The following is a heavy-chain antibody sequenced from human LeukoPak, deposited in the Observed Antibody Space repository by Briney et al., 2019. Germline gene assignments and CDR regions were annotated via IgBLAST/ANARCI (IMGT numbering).Heavy chain of an antibody. Sequence: PSETLSLTCAVYGGSFSGLYWSWIRQPPGKGLEWIGEMKDGGSTNYNPSLKSRVTLSLDTSKNQFSLKLTSVTAADTAVYYCATSLYCGTGRLWGQGTMVTVSS. CDR1: GGSFSGLY. CDR2: MKDGGST. V-gene: IGHV4-34*01. CDR3: ATSLYCGTGRL. D-gene: IGHD2-21*01. J-gene: IGHJ3*01.